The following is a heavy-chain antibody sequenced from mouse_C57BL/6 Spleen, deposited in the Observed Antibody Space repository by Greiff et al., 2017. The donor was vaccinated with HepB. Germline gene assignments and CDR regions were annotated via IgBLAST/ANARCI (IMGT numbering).Heavy chain of an antibody. CDR3: ARKDYGSRAWFAY. Sequence: QVQLQQPGAELVRPGSSVKLSCKASGYTFTSYWMDWVKQRPGQGLEWIGNIYPSDSETHYNQKFKDKATLTVDKSSSTAYMQLSSLTSEDSAVYYCARKDYGSRAWFAYWGQGTLVTVSA. D-gene: IGHD1-1*01. CDR1: GYTFTSYW. CDR2: IYPSDSET. J-gene: IGHJ3*01. V-gene: IGHV1-61*01.